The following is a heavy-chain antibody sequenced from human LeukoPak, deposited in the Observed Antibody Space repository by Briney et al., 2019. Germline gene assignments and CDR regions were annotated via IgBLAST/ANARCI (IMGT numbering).Heavy chain of an antibody. CDR1: GFTFSSYS. V-gene: IGHV3-21*01. CDR3: AKEGGGYCSGGSCYRSNWFDP. D-gene: IGHD2-15*01. CDR2: ISSSSSYI. J-gene: IGHJ5*02. Sequence: GGSLRLSCAASGFTFSSYSMNWVRQAPGKGLEWVSSISSSSSYIYYADSVKGRFTISRDNAKNSLYLQMNSLRAEDTAVYYCAKEGGGYCSGGSCYRSNWFDPWGQGTLVTVSS.